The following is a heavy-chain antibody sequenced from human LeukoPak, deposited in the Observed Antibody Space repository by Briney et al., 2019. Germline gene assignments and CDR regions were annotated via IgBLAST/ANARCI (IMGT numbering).Heavy chain of an antibody. V-gene: IGHV3-30-3*01. J-gene: IGHJ4*02. Sequence: PGRSLRLSCAASGFTFSSYAMHRVRQAPGKGLEWVAVISYDESNKYYADSVKGRFTISRDNSKNTLYLQMNSLRAEDTAVYYCARDRANVDTAMGDLDYWGQGTLVTVSS. CDR1: GFTFSSYA. D-gene: IGHD5-18*01. CDR3: ARDRANVDTAMGDLDY. CDR2: ISYDESNK.